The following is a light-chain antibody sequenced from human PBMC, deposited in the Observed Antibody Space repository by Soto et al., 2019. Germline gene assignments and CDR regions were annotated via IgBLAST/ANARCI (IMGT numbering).Light chain of an antibody. J-gene: IGKJ2*01. Sequence: EIVLTQSPGTLSLSPGERATLSCRASQSVRSNYLAWYQRKPGQAPRLLIYGASSMSTGIPDRFSGTGSGTDFTLTISRLEPEEFAVYYCQQYGGSPYTFGQGTKLEIK. CDR1: QSVRSNY. V-gene: IGKV3-20*01. CDR3: QQYGGSPYT. CDR2: GAS.